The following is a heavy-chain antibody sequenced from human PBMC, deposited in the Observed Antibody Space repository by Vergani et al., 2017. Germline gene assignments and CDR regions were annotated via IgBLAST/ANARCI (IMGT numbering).Heavy chain of an antibody. CDR2: FYTGGGT. D-gene: IGHD6-13*01. J-gene: IGHJ6*02. Sequence: QVQLQESGPGLVRPSQTLSLTCTVSGGSISSGSYYWSWFRQPAGKGLEWIGRFYTGGGTSYNPSLKSRVTISVDTSMNQFSLQLSSVTAAHTAVYYCARDPLYSTTWPFLLLDMDVWGQGTTVTVSS. CDR3: ARDPLYSTTWPFLLLDMDV. V-gene: IGHV4-61*02. CDR1: GGSISSGSYY.